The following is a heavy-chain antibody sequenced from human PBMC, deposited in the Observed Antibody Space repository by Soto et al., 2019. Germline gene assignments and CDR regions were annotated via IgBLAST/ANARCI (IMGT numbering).Heavy chain of an antibody. CDR1: GYSFTSYW. D-gene: IGHD2-2*01. CDR3: ARLEDIVVVPAAPPGYYYGMDV. V-gene: IGHV5-10-1*01. J-gene: IGHJ6*02. CDR2: IDPSDSYT. Sequence: PGEALKISCKCSGYSFTSYWISWVRQMPGKGLEWMGRIDPSDSYTNYSPSFQGHVTISADKSISTAYLQWSSLKASDTAMYYCARLEDIVVVPAAPPGYYYGMDVWGQGTTVTVSS.